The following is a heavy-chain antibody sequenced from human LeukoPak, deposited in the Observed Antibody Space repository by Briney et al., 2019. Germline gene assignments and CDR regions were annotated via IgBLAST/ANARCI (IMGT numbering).Heavy chain of an antibody. CDR3: ARAHIVVVPAANLGY. CDR1: GFTFSSYA. D-gene: IGHD2-2*01. Sequence: PGGSLRLSCAASGFTFSSYAMSWVRQAPGKGLEWVSAISGSGGSTYYADSVKGRFTISRDNSKNTLYLQMNSLRAEDTAVYYCARAHIVVVPAANLGYWGQGTLVTVSS. J-gene: IGHJ4*02. CDR2: ISGSGGST. V-gene: IGHV3-23*01.